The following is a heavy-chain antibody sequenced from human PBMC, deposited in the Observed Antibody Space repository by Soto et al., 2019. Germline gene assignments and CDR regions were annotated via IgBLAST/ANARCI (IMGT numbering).Heavy chain of an antibody. J-gene: IGHJ4*02. CDR1: GYRFTSSW. Sequence: PGESLKISCQGSGYRFTSSWIGWVRQMPGKGLGWLGYVYPSDSDVRYSPSFEGRVTISADNSINTAYLHLLKLKASDTAIYYCTKGATSPFDSGGQGTRVTVSS. V-gene: IGHV5-51*01. CDR3: TKGATSPFDS. CDR2: VYPSDSDV. D-gene: IGHD3-16*01.